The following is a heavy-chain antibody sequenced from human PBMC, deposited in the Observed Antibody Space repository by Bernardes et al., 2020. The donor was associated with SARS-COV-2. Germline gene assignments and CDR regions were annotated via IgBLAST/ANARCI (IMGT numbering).Heavy chain of an antibody. CDR3: ARYGGNSHFDY. J-gene: IGHJ4*02. D-gene: IGHD2-21*02. V-gene: IGHV4-59*11. Sequence: SETLSLTCTVSGGSISGHYWIWIRQPPGKGLEWIGHIHYSGSTNYNPSLKSRVTISVDTSKNQFSLNLTSVTAADTAVYYCARYGGNSHFDYWGQGTLVTVSS. CDR2: IHYSGST. CDR1: GGSISGHY.